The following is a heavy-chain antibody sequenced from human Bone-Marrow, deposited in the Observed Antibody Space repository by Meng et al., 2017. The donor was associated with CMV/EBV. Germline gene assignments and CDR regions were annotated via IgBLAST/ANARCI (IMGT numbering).Heavy chain of an antibody. CDR3: ARVAQWYCSSTSCYNDD. CDR1: GFTFSDYY. V-gene: IGHV3-11*04. CDR2: ISSSGSTI. D-gene: IGHD2-2*02. J-gene: IGHJ4*02. Sequence: GESLKISCAASGFTFSDYYMSWIRQAPGKGLEWVSYISSSGSTIYYADSVKGRFTISRDNAKNSLYLQMNSLRAEDTAVYYCARVAQWYCSSTSCYNDDWGPGTLV.